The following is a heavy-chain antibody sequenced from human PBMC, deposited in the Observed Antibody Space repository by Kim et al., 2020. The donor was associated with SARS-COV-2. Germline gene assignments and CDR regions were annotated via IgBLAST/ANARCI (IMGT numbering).Heavy chain of an antibody. CDR2: VSFEGRNT. Sequence: GGSLRLSCVASGFTFSDYGMHWVRQAPGKGLEWVGIVSFEGRNTYYAASVKGRFTISRDNSKNTLYLQMNSLRTEDTALYYCVKEAAFTTIVVDYYFDYWGQGTLVTASS. D-gene: IGHD3-22*01. CDR1: GFTFSDYG. V-gene: IGHV3-30*18. J-gene: IGHJ4*02. CDR3: VKEAAFTTIVVDYYFDY.